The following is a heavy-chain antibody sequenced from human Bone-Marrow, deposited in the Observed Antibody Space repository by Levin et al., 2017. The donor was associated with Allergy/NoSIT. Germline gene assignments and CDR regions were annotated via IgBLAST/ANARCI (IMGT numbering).Heavy chain of an antibody. D-gene: IGHD2-21*01. V-gene: IGHV3-30-3*01. CDR2: ISYDAAHK. CDR1: GFTFSGFA. CDR3: ATAIYRGADRWYHPEGY. Sequence: PGGSLRLSCTASGFTFSGFAMYWVRQTPGKGLEWVASISYDAAHKFYADSVRGRFTISRDNSKNTLFLQMTNLNEEDRAVYYCATAIYRGADRWYHPEGYWGQGTLVTVSS. J-gene: IGHJ4*02.